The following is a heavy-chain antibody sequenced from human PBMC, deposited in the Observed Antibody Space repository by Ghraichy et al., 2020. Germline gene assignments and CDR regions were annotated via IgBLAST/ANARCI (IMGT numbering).Heavy chain of an antibody. J-gene: IGHJ6*02. CDR2: IYYSGST. V-gene: IGHV4-59*01. Sequence: SETLSLTCTVSGGSISSYYWSWIRQPPGKGLEWIGYIYYSGSTNYNPSLKSRVTISVDTSKNQFSLKLSSVTAADTAVYYCARGRGVGVSSSWSRGYYYGMDVWGQGTTVTVSS. D-gene: IGHD6-13*01. CDR1: GGSISSYY. CDR3: ARGRGVGVSSSWSRGYYYGMDV.